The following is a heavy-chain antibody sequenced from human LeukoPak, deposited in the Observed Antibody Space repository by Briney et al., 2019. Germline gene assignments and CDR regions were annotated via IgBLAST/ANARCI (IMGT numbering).Heavy chain of an antibody. CDR3: ARLAPSSPNIVVVPAASTPFDY. Sequence: GGSLRLSCAASGFTFSSYAMSWVRQAPGKGLEWVSAISGSGGSTYYADSVKGRFTISRDNSKNTLYLQMNSLRAEDTAVYYCARLAPSSPNIVVVPAASTPFDYWGQGTLVTVSS. J-gene: IGHJ4*02. CDR1: GFTFSSYA. V-gene: IGHV3-23*01. D-gene: IGHD2-2*01. CDR2: ISGSGGST.